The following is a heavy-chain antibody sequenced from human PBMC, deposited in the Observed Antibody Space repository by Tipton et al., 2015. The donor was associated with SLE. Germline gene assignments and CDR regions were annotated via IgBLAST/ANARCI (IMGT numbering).Heavy chain of an antibody. D-gene: IGHD2-21*01. V-gene: IGHV3-53*05. J-gene: IGHJ4*02. CDR2: FYTNGNT. Sequence: SLRLSCAASGFTVNTNYISWVREAPGKGLEWVSVFYTNGNTYFADSVKGRFTISRDNSKSTLYLQMSSLRPEDTAVYYCAKNAEKHCGGDCSPFDYWGQGTLVTVSS. CDR3: AKNAEKHCGGDCSPFDY. CDR1: GFTVNTNY.